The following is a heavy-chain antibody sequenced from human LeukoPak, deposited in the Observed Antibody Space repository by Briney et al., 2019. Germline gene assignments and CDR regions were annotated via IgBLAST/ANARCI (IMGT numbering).Heavy chain of an antibody. Sequence: GGSLRLSCAASGFSSSDYWMHWVRQAPGEGLVWVSRINSDGSSTSYADSVKGRFTISRDNAKNTLYLQMNSLRAVDTAVYYCARVAIAAAQGRGSFNWFDPWGQGTLVTVSS. V-gene: IGHV3-74*01. CDR3: ARVAIAAAQGRGSFNWFDP. D-gene: IGHD6-13*01. CDR1: GFSSSDYW. J-gene: IGHJ5*02. CDR2: INSDGSST.